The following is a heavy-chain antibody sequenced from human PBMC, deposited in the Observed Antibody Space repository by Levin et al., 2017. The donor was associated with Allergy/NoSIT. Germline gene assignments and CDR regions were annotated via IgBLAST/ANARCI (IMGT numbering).Heavy chain of an antibody. CDR2: IFPGDSDT. D-gene: IGHD4-23*01. CDR3: ARRDSDGSNSFDY. V-gene: IGHV5-51*01. Sequence: GESLKISCQASGYSFTSFWFGWVRQRPGKGLEWMGLIFPGDSDTRVSPSFRGQIIMSVDKSTSTAYLQWDSLKASDTATYYCARRDSDGSNSFDYWGQGTLVTVSS. CDR1: GYSFTSFW. J-gene: IGHJ4*02.